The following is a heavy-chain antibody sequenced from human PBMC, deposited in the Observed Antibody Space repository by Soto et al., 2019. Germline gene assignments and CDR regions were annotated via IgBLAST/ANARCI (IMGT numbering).Heavy chain of an antibody. CDR1: GYTFTSYG. Sequence: QVDLVQSGAEVKEPGASVRISCEASGYTFTSYGIHWVRQAPGQRLEWMGWINTGSSNTRYSPEFQASVTITRDTSASTAYMELNSLRSEDTAVYSCARAMQTAGYIYFAQWGQGTLVTVSS. V-gene: IGHV1-3*04. CDR2: INTGSSNT. CDR3: ARAMQTAGYIYFAQ. J-gene: IGHJ4*02. D-gene: IGHD3-9*01.